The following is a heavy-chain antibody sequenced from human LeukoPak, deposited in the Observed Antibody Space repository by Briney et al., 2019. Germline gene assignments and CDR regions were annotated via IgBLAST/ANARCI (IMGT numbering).Heavy chain of an antibody. CDR1: GFTFSSYG. V-gene: IGHV3-30*18. CDR2: ISYDGSNK. D-gene: IGHD3-22*01. CDR3: AKDHKPGYDSPYGIFDY. J-gene: IGHJ4*02. Sequence: GGSLRLSCAASGFTFSSYGMHWVRQAPGKGLEWVAVISYDGSNKYYADSVKGRFTISRDNSKNTLYLQMNSLRAEDTAVYYCAKDHKPGYDSPYGIFDYWGQGTLVTVSS.